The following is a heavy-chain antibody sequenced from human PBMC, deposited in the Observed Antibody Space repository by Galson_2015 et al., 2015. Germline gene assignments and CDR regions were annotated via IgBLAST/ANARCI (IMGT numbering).Heavy chain of an antibody. V-gene: IGHV1-3*04. Sequence: SVKVSCKASGYSFTSNAMHWVRQAPGQGLEWMGWLSTGKGNTKYSQKFQGRVTITRDTSASTAYMELSSLRSEDTAVYYCARDRSSSSWCGAFDYWGQGTLVTVSS. D-gene: IGHD6-13*01. CDR3: ARDRSSSSWCGAFDY. CDR1: GYSFTSNA. CDR2: LSTGKGNT. J-gene: IGHJ4*02.